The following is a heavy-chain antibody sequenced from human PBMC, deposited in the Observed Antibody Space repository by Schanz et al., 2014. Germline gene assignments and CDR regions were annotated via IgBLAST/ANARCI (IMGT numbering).Heavy chain of an antibody. CDR1: GFTFSSYT. CDR3: AKYRYSVFDFDY. V-gene: IGHV3-21*04. J-gene: IGHJ4*02. Sequence: VQLVESGGGVVQPGRSLRLSCAASGFTFSSYTMKWVRQAPGKGLEWVSSISSTSTYLYYADSVKGRFTISRDNSKNTLYLQMNSLRAEDTAIYYCAKYRYSVFDFDYWGQGTLVTVSS. D-gene: IGHD3-16*02. CDR2: ISSTSTYL.